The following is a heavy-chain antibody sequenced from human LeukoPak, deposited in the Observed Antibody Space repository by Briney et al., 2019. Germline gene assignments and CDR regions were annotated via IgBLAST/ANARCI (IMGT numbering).Heavy chain of an antibody. V-gene: IGHV3-21*01. CDR2: ISSLSNYI. D-gene: IGHD6-19*01. CDR1: RFTFTNYS. J-gene: IGHJ4*02. Sequence: PGGSLRLSCAASRFTFTNYSMNWVRQAPGKGLEWVSSISSLSNYIYYADSVKGRFTISRDNAKNSLYLQMNSLRAEDTALYYCARGGENSGFDYWGQGTLIIVSS. CDR3: ARGGENSGFDY.